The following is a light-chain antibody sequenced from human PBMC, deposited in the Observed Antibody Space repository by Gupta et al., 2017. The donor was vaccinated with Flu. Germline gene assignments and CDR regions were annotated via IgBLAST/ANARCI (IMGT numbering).Light chain of an antibody. Sequence: QSALTQPASASGSPGQSITISCTGTSSDVGSYNLVSWYQQHPGKAPKLMIYEGSKRPSGVSNRFSGSKSGNTASLTISGLQAEDEADYYCCSYAGSSTFHVVFGGGTKLTAL. V-gene: IGLV2-23*03. CDR2: EGS. J-gene: IGLJ2*01. CDR1: SSDVGSYNL. CDR3: CSYAGSSTFHVV.